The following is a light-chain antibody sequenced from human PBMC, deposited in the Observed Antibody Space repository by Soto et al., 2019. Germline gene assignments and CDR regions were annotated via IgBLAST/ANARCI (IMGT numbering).Light chain of an antibody. CDR2: GAS. Sequence: EIVLTQSPATLSLSPGERAALSCGASQSVNNNFFAWYQQIPGQAPRLLIYGASSRASGIPARFSGSGSGTDFPLTISRLEPEDFAVYYCQQYGDSPYTFGQGTKLQIK. CDR3: QQYGDSPYT. J-gene: IGKJ2*01. CDR1: QSVNNNF. V-gene: IGKV3-20*01.